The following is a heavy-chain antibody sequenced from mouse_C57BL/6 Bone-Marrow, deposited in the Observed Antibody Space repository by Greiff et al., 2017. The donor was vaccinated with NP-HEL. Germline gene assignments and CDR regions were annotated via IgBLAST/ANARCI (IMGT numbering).Heavy chain of an antibody. V-gene: IGHV1-64*01. CDR2: IHPNSGST. CDR3: ARNWAYYSNYSWFAY. CDR1: GYTFTSYW. D-gene: IGHD2-5*01. J-gene: IGHJ3*01. Sequence: VQLQQPGAELVKPGASVKLSCKASGYTFTSYWMHWVKPRPGQGLEWIGMIHPNSGSTNYNEQFKSQATLTVDKSSSTAYMQLSSLTSEDSAVYYCARNWAYYSNYSWFAYWGQGTLVTVSA.